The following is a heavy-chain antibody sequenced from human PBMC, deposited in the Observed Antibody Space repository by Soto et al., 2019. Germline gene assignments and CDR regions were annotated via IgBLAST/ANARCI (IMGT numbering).Heavy chain of an antibody. D-gene: IGHD3-3*01. CDR2: MNPNSGNT. CDR3: ARAGPRGDFWSGYYPYYYYGMDV. Sequence: GASVKVSCKASGYTFTSYDINWVRQATGQGLERMGWMNPNSGNTGYAQKFQGRVTMTRNTSISTAYMELSSLRSEDTAVYYCARAGPRGDFWSGYYPYYYYGMDVWGQGTTVTVSS. J-gene: IGHJ6*02. V-gene: IGHV1-8*01. CDR1: GYTFTSYD.